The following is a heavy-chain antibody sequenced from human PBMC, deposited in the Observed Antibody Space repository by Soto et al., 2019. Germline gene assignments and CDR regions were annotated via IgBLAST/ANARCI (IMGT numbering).Heavy chain of an antibody. CDR1: GGNCDDLG. J-gene: IGHJ4*02. CDR3: AKDHSPQWLDRLFDY. Sequence: HSYAASGGNCDDLGVHRVRQTQRKGLEWVSGISWNSGSIGYADSVKGRFTISRDNAKNSLYLQMNSLRAEDTALYYCAKDHSPQWLDRLFDYWGQGTLVTVSS. CDR2: ISWNSGSI. D-gene: IGHD6-19*01. V-gene: IGHV3-9*01.